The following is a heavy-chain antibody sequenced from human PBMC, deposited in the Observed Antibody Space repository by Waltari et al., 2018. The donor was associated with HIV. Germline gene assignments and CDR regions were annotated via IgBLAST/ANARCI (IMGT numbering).Heavy chain of an antibody. CDR1: GGPINSGSYS. CDR2: LYTSGNT. V-gene: IGHV4-61*02. CDR3: TRTSTGSDYYYEVDV. J-gene: IGHJ6*02. D-gene: IGHD3-22*01. Sequence: QVQLQESGLALVKPSQTLSLTCTVSGGPINSGSYSWNWIRQPAGKGLEWIGRLYTSGNTNYNPSLKSRVTITVDTSKNQFSLRLSSVTASDTGIYYCTRTSTGSDYYYEVDVWGQGTTVTVS.